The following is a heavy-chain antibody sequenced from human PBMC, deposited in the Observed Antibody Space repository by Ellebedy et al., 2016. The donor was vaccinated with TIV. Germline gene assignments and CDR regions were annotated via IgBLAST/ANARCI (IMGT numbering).Heavy chain of an antibody. Sequence: MPGGSLRLSCAASGFTFSNYGMHWVRQPPGKGLEWIGSLYYSWSAYYNPSLKSRVTISVDRSKNQFSLNVTSVTAADTAVYYCARGGAAGSSDYYYGMDVWGQGTTVTVSS. D-gene: IGHD6-13*01. CDR3: ARGGAAGSSDYYYGMDV. CDR1: GFTFSNYG. V-gene: IGHV4-39*01. J-gene: IGHJ6*02. CDR2: LYYSWSA.